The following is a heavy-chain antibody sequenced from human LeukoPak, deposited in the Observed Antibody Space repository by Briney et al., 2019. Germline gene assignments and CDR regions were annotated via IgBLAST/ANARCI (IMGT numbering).Heavy chain of an antibody. CDR3: ARGFGSSISYVSAFDF. Sequence: SVKVSCKASGGTFSSYGISWVRQAPRQGLEWMGRIIPTLGTANYAQEFQGRVTITADKSTSTAYMELRSLTSEDTAVYYCARGFGSSISYVSAFDFWGQGTLVTVSS. J-gene: IGHJ4*02. D-gene: IGHD6-13*01. CDR1: GGTFSSYG. CDR2: IIPTLGTA. V-gene: IGHV1-69*04.